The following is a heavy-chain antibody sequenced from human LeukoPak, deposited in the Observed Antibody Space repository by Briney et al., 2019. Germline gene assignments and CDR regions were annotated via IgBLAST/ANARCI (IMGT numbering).Heavy chain of an antibody. Sequence: ASVKVSCKASGGTFSSYAISWVRQAPGQGLEWMGWINPNSGDTNHAQKFQDRVTMTRDTSISTAYIELNLLRSDDTAVYYCARGDYYGSPKVVAAWGQGTLVTVSS. J-gene: IGHJ5*02. CDR2: INPNSGDT. D-gene: IGHD3-10*01. V-gene: IGHV1-2*02. CDR1: GGTFSSYA. CDR3: ARGDYYGSPKVVAA.